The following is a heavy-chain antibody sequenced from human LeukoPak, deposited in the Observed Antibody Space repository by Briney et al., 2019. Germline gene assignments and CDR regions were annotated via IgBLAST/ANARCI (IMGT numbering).Heavy chain of an antibody. CDR1: GGSISSSSYY. CDR2: IYYSGST. Sequence: SETLSLTCTVSGGSISSSSYYWGWIRQPPGKGLEWIGSIYYSGSTNYNPSLKSRVTIPVDTSKNQFSLKLSSVTAADTAVYYCATGHCGGDCYDAFDIWGQGTMVTVSS. V-gene: IGHV4-39*07. D-gene: IGHD2-21*01. CDR3: ATGHCGGDCYDAFDI. J-gene: IGHJ3*02.